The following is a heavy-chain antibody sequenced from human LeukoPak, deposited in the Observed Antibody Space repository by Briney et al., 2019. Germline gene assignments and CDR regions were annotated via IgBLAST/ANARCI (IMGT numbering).Heavy chain of an antibody. CDR1: GFSFSSHS. D-gene: IGHD1-1*01. Sequence: GGSLRLSCAASGFSFSSHSMNWVRQAPGKGLEWVANIKEDGSEKYYVDSVKGRFTISRDNAKNSLYLEMNSLRAEDTAIYYCARVTLAGFDYWGQGTLVTVSS. J-gene: IGHJ4*02. CDR2: IKEDGSEK. V-gene: IGHV3-7*05. CDR3: ARVTLAGFDY.